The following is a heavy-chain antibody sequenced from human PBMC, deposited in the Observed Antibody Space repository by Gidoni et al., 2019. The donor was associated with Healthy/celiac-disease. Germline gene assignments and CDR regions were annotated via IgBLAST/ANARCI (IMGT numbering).Heavy chain of an antibody. CDR1: GGSFSGYY. V-gene: IGHV4-34*01. Sequence: QVQLQQWGAGLLKPSETLSLTCAVYGGSFSGYYWSWIRQPPGKGLEWIGEINHSGSTNYNPSVKSRVTISVDTSKNQFSLNLSSVTAADTAVYYCLSGYDTNWGQGTLVTVSS. J-gene: IGHJ4*02. CDR2: INHSGST. CDR3: LSGYDTN. D-gene: IGHD3-9*01.